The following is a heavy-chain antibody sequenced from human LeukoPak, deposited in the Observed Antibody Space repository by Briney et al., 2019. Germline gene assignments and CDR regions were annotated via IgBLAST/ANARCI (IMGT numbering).Heavy chain of an antibody. J-gene: IGHJ4*02. CDR1: GFTFSSYA. V-gene: IGHV3-23*01. D-gene: IGHD6-13*01. Sequence: GGSLRLSCAASGFTFSSYAMSWVRQAPGRGLEWGSAISGSGGSTYYADSVKGRFTISRDNDKNLVHLQMNSLRAEDTAVYYCARGGGMRSWYDFDYWGQGTLVTVSS. CDR2: ISGSGGST. CDR3: ARGGGMRSWYDFDY.